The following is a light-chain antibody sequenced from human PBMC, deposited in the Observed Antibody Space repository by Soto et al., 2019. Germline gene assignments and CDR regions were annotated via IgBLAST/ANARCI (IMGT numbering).Light chain of an antibody. V-gene: IGKV1-5*03. CDR3: QHYYIDPVT. CDR1: QRVSGW. Sequence: DIQMTQSPSTLSASVGDRVTITCRASQRVSGWLAWYQQKPGKAPKLLIYKASNLECGVPSRFSGSGSGTEFTLTISSLQPDDFATYYCQHYYIDPVTFGGGTKVEIK. CDR2: KAS. J-gene: IGKJ4*02.